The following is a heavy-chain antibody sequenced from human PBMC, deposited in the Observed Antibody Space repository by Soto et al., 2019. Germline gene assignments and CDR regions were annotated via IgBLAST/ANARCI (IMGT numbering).Heavy chain of an antibody. V-gene: IGHV4-38-2*01. Sequence: SETLSLTCAVSGYSISSGYYWGWLRQPPGKGLEWIGSIYHVGSTYYNPSLNSRVTLSIDMTNNHVSLILNSVTAADTAVYYCARVGPWVPYYYDSSPYTFENWFDPWGQGTLVTFSS. CDR3: ARVGPWVPYYYDSSPYTFENWFDP. D-gene: IGHD3-22*01. CDR2: IYHVGST. CDR1: GYSISSGYY. J-gene: IGHJ5*02.